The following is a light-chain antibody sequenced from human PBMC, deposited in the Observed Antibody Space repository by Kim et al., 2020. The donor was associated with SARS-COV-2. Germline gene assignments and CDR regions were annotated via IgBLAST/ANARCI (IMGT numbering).Light chain of an antibody. J-gene: IGKJ2*01. Sequence: SASGGDRVPITCRASENIGTWLAWYQQKPGRAPSLLIYLASTLESGVPSRLSGTGSGTEFSLSITSLQPDDFATYYCQHYSRFPYTFGQGTKLEI. V-gene: IGKV1-5*03. CDR2: LAS. CDR3: QHYSRFPYT. CDR1: ENIGTW.